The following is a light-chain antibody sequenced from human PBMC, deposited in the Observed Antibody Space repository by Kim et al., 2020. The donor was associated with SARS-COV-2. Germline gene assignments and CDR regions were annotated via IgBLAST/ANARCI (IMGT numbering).Light chain of an antibody. Sequence: SPGESAALACRASQSVSSNYLAWYQQKPGQAPRRLIYAASSRATGIPDRFSGSGSQTDFTLTINGLEPEDFALYYCQQYGTSTGYTFGQGTKLEI. CDR3: QQYGTSTGYT. J-gene: IGKJ2*01. CDR2: AAS. V-gene: IGKV3-20*01. CDR1: QSVSSNY.